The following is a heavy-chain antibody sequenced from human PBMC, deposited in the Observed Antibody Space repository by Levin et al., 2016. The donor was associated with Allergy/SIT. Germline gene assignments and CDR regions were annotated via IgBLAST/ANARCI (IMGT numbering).Heavy chain of an antibody. Sequence: GESLKISCAASGFTFSSYAMSWVRQAPGKGLEWVSAISGSGGSTYYADSVKGRFTISRDNSKNTLYLQMNSLRAEDTAVYYCAKDLNYYDSSGYYSYFDYWGQGTLVTVSS. CDR3: AKDLNYYDSSGYYSYFDY. V-gene: IGHV3-23*01. CDR1: GFTFSSYA. CDR2: ISGSGGST. J-gene: IGHJ4*02. D-gene: IGHD3-22*01.